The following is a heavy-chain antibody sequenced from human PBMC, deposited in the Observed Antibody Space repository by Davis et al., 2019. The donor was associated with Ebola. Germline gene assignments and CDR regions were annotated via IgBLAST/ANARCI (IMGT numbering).Heavy chain of an antibody. CDR2: INPSGGST. J-gene: IGHJ4*02. Sequence: AASVKVSCKASGYTFTSYYMHWVRQAPGQGLEWMGIINPSGGSTSYAQKFQGRVTMTRDTSISTAYMELSRLRSDDTAVYYCAREWGRLEAFDYWGQGTLVTVSS. D-gene: IGHD3-16*01. V-gene: IGHV1-46*01. CDR1: GYTFTSYY. CDR3: AREWGRLEAFDY.